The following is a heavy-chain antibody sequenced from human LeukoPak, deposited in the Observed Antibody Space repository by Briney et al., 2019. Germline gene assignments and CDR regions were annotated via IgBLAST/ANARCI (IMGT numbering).Heavy chain of an antibody. Sequence: NPSETLSLTCTVSGGSITGYYWSWIRQPPGKGLEWIGYIYYSGSTNYNPSLKSRVTIPVDTSKNQFSLKLNSVTAADTAVYYCAREPLLLYSNSMGRYFDFWCRGILVTVSS. CDR1: GGSITGYY. D-gene: IGHD6-13*01. CDR3: AREPLLLYSNSMGRYFDF. CDR2: IYYSGST. J-gene: IGHJ2*01. V-gene: IGHV4-59*01.